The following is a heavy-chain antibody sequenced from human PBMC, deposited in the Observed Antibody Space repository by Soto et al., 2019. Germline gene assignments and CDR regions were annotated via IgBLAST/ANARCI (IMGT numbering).Heavy chain of an antibody. V-gene: IGHV3-49*03. J-gene: IGHJ4*02. CDR2: IRSKAYGGTT. CDR3: TRDLWSGYDLLAVAHDY. D-gene: IGHD5-12*01. Sequence: GGSLRLSCTASGFTFGDYAMSWFRQAPGKGLEWVGFIRSKAYGGTTEYAASVKGRFTISRDDSKSIAYLKMNSLKTEDTAVYYCTRDLWSGYDLLAVAHDYWGQGTLVTVSS. CDR1: GFTFGDYA.